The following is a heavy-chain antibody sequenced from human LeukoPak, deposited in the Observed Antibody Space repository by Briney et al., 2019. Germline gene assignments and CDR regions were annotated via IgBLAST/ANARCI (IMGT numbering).Heavy chain of an antibody. J-gene: IGHJ4*02. CDR1: GFTFSSYA. CDR3: TKTDGNFYFDY. Sequence: GGSLRLSCAASGFTFSSYAMNWVRQAPGKGLEWVAGISDTGFTTYYADSVRGQFTISRDNSKNTLYLQLNSLRAEDTAVYFCTKTDGNFYFDYWGQGTVVTVSS. V-gene: IGHV3-23*01. D-gene: IGHD5-24*01. CDR2: ISDTGFTT.